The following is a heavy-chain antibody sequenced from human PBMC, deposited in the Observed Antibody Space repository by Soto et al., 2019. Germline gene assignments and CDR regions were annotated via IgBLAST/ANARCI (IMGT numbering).Heavy chain of an antibody. J-gene: IGHJ3*02. CDR2: INHSGST. V-gene: IGHV4-34*01. CDR1: GGSFSGYY. D-gene: IGHD3-10*01. CDR3: ARDSGSGSYCAFDI. Sequence: SETLSLTCAVYGGSFSGYYWSWIRQPPGKGLEWIGEINHSGSTNYNPSLKSRVTISVDTTKNQFSLKLSYGTAADTAVYYCARDSGSGSYCAFDIWGQGTMVTVSS.